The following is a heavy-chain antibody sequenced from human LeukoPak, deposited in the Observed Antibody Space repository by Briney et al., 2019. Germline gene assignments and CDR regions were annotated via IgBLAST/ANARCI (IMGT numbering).Heavy chain of an antibody. V-gene: IGHV7-4-1*02. D-gene: IGHD4-17*01. Sequence: ASVKVSCKASGYTFTSYYMHWVRQAPGQGLEWMGWINTNTGNPTYAQGFTGRFVFSLDTSVSTAYLQISSLKAEDTAVYYCARAGTLTPTVTTFGWFDPWGQGTLVTVSS. CDR1: GYTFTSYY. J-gene: IGHJ5*02. CDR3: ARAGTLTPTVTTFGWFDP. CDR2: INTNTGNP.